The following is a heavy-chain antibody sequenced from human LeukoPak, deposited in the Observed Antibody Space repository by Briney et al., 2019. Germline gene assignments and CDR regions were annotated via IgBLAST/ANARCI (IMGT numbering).Heavy chain of an antibody. CDR3: ASHFGVRPFDY. J-gene: IGHJ4*02. CDR2: SIPFFGTA. D-gene: IGHD3-10*01. CDR1: EGTFSSYA. V-gene: IGHV1-69*13. Sequence: GASVKVSCKACEGTFSSYAISGVRQAPGQGLEWMGGSIPFFGTAKYAQKFQGRVTITADDSTSTAYMELSSLRSEDTAVYYCASHFGVRPFDYWGQGTLVTVSS.